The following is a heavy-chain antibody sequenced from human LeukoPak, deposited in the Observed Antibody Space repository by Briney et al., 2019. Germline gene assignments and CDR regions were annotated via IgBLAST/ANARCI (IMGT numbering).Heavy chain of an antibody. Sequence: ASVKFSCKASGGTFSSDAISWVRQAPGQGLEWRGGIIPIFGTANYAQKFQGRVTITADESTSTAYMELSSLEFEGTGLYYCAGYSESYPMDYWGQGTLVTVSS. CDR2: IIPIFGTA. CDR1: GGTFSSDA. CDR3: AGYSESYPMDY. J-gene: IGHJ4*02. V-gene: IGHV1-69*13. D-gene: IGHD1-26*01.